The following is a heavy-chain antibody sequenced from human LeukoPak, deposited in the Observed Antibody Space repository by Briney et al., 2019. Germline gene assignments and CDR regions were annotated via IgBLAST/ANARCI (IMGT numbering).Heavy chain of an antibody. CDR2: IYYSGST. D-gene: IGHD3-10*01. CDR3: ARDRYGSGSFDY. J-gene: IGHJ4*02. V-gene: IGHV4-59*01. CDR1: GGSISSYY. Sequence: PSETLSLTCTVSGGSISSYYWSWLRQPPGKGLEWIGYIYYSGSTNYNPSLKSRVTISVDTSKNQFSLKLSSVTAADTAVYYCARDRYGSGSFDYWGQGTLVTVSS.